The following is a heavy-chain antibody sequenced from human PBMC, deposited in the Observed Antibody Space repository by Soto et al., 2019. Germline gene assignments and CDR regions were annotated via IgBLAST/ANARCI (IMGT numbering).Heavy chain of an antibody. CDR2: INPNSGGT. CDR1: GYTFTGYY. D-gene: IGHD6-13*01. Sequence: GASVKVSCKASGYTFTGYYMHWVRQAPGQGLEWMGWINPNSGGTNYAQKFQGWVTMTRDTSISTAYMELSRLRSDDTAVYYCARSYSSSRTLWGRYNWFDPWGQGTLVTVSS. J-gene: IGHJ5*02. V-gene: IGHV1-2*04. CDR3: ARSYSSSRTLWGRYNWFDP.